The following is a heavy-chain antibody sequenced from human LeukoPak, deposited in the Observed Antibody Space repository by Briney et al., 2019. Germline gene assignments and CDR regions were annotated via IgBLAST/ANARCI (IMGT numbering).Heavy chain of an antibody. J-gene: IGHJ4*02. D-gene: IGHD3-22*01. CDR3: ARDYYYDSSGYYPVPYYFDY. V-gene: IGHV1-46*01. Sequence: ASVKVSCKASGYTFTSYYMHWVRQAPGQGLEWMGIINPSGGSTSYAQKFQGRVTMTRDTSTSTVYMELGSLRSEDTAVYYCARDYYYDSSGYYPVPYYFDYWGQGTLVTVSS. CDR1: GYTFTSYY. CDR2: INPSGGST.